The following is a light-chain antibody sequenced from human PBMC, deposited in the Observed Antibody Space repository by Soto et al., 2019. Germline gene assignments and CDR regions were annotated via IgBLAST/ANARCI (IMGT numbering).Light chain of an antibody. CDR1: SSDIGAFNH. CDR3: SSSTSSSSYV. V-gene: IGLV2-14*03. Sequence: QSVLTQPASVSDSPGQSITISCIGTSSDIGAFNHVSWHQQHPGKAPKLIIYDVINRPSGVSNRFSGSKTGNTASLIISGLQAEDEDDYYCSSSTSSSSYVFGSGTKVTVL. CDR2: DVI. J-gene: IGLJ1*01.